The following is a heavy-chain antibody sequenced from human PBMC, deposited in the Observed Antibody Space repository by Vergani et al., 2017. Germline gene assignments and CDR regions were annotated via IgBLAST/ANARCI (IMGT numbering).Heavy chain of an antibody. J-gene: IGHJ4*02. CDR2: ISSSGSTI. D-gene: IGHD3-10*01. Sequence: EVQLVESGGGLVQPGGSLRLSCAASGFTFSSYEMNWVRQAPGKGLEWVSYISSSGSTIYYADSVKGRFTISRGNAKNSLYLQMNSLRAEDTAVYYCARASPPRVRGVISHFDYWGQGTLVTVSS. V-gene: IGHV3-48*03. CDR1: GFTFSSYE. CDR3: ARASPPRVRGVISHFDY.